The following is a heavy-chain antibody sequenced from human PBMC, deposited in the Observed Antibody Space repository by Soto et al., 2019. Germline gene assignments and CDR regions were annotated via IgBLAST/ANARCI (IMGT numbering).Heavy chain of an antibody. CDR3: ARDPIVGATCLDY. CDR1: GFTFSSYA. CDR2: ISYDGSNK. J-gene: IGHJ4*02. Sequence: QVQLVESGGGVVQPGRSLRLSCAASGFTFSSYAMHWVRQAPGKGLEWVAVISYDGSNKYYADSVKGRFTISRDNSKNTLYLQMNRLRAEDTAVYYCARDPIVGATCLDYWGQGTLVTVSS. D-gene: IGHD1-26*01. V-gene: IGHV3-30-3*01.